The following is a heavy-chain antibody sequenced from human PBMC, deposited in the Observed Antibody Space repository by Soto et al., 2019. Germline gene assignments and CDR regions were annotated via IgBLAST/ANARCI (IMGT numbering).Heavy chain of an antibody. J-gene: IGHJ4*02. D-gene: IGHD6-19*01. V-gene: IGHV4-34*01. Sequence: QVHLQQWGAGLLKPSETLSLTCGVYDGSFSDYYWSWIRQPPGKGLERIGEFKHSGGTNYSPSLKSRVTILGDTSNNQFSLKLTSVTAADTAMYYCARQVVGLAVTQDWGQGTLVTVSS. CDR1: DGSFSDYY. CDR2: FKHSGGT. CDR3: ARQVVGLAVTQD.